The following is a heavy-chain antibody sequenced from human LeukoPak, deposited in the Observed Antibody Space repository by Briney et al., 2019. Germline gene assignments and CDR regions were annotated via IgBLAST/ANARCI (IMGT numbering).Heavy chain of an antibody. D-gene: IGHD3-3*01. J-gene: IGHJ5*02. CDR2: ISSSSSYI. CDR1: GFTFSSYS. CDR3: ASGRKEQYYDFWSGQENWFDP. V-gene: IGHV3-21*01. Sequence: PGGSLRLSCAASGFTFSSYSMNWVHQAPGKGLEWVSSISSSSSYIYYADSVKGRFTISRDNAKNSLYLQMNSLRAEDTAVYYCASGRKEQYYDFWSGQENWFDPWGQGTLVTVSS.